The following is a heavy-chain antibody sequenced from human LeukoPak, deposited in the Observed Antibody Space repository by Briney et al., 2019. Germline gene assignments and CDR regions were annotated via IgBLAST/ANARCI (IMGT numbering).Heavy chain of an antibody. V-gene: IGHV4-39*07. D-gene: IGHD1-26*01. Sequence: PSETLSLTCTVSGGSISSSGYYWSWIRQPPGKGLEWIGEINHSGSTNYNPSLKSRVTISVDTSKNQFSLKLSSVTAADTAVYYCARVRYSGSYFLVQDDAFDIWGQGTMVTVSS. J-gene: IGHJ3*02. CDR3: ARVRYSGSYFLVQDDAFDI. CDR1: GGSISSSGYY. CDR2: INHSGST.